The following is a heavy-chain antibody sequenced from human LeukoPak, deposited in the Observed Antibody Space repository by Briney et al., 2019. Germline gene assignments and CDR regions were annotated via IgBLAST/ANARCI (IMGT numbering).Heavy chain of an antibody. V-gene: IGHV3-7*01. D-gene: IGHD6-13*01. CDR2: IKHDGSEK. CDR1: GFTFSDYY. CDR3: ARVGTAEGTLEDY. Sequence: GGSLRLSCAASGFTFSDYYMSWVRQPPGKGLEWVANIKHDGSEKYYVDSVKGRFTISRDNAKNSLYLQMNSLRAEDTAVYYCARVGTAEGTLEDYWGQGTLVTVSS. J-gene: IGHJ4*02.